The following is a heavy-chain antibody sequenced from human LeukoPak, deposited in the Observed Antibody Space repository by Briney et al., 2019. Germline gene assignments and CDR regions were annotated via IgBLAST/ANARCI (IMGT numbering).Heavy chain of an antibody. Sequence: GGSLRLSCAASGFTFSSYGMHWVRQAPGKGLEWVAVISYDGSNKYYADSVKGRFTISRDNSKNTLYLQMNSLRAEDTAVYYCAKDPPLGYYYMDVWGKGTTVTVSS. CDR1: GFTFSSYG. J-gene: IGHJ6*03. CDR3: AKDPPLGYYYMDV. CDR2: ISYDGSNK. V-gene: IGHV3-30*18. D-gene: IGHD7-27*01.